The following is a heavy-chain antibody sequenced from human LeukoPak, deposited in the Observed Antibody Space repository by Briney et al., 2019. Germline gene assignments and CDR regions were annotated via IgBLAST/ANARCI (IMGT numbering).Heavy chain of an antibody. CDR2: IYRGRNT. D-gene: IGHD2-15*01. J-gene: IGHJ4*02. CDR1: GCTFGDYA. V-gene: IGHV3-53*01. CDR3: ARGYCTGGNCYSGDY. Sequence: SLTLSCPGSGCTFGDYALTWLRLAPANGLEGISVIYRGRNTYYADSVKGRFTISRDNSKNTLYLQMNSLRAEDTAVYYCARGYCTGGNCYSGDYWGQGTLVTVSS.